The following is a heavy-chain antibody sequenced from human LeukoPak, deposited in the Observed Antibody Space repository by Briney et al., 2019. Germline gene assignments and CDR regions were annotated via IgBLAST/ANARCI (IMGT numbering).Heavy chain of an antibody. Sequence: ASVKVSCKASGYTFTSYGISWVRQAPGQGLEWMGWISAYNGNTNYAQKLQGRVIMTTDTSTSTAYMELRSLRSDDTAVYYCARDRILLWFGELSQGSYFDYWGQGTLVTVSS. CDR3: ARDRILLWFGELSQGSYFDY. CDR2: ISAYNGNT. J-gene: IGHJ4*02. V-gene: IGHV1-18*01. CDR1: GYTFTSYG. D-gene: IGHD3-10*01.